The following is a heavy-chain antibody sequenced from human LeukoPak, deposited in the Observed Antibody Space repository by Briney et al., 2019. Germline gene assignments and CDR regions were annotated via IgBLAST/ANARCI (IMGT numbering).Heavy chain of an antibody. CDR3: ARQTGSGLFTLP. CDR2: IYYSGST. CDR1: GVSISSSNSY. Sequence: PSETLSLTCTVSGVSISSSNSYWGWIRQPPGKGLEWIGSIYYSGSTYYNASVKSRVTISIDSSKNQFSLMLSSVTAADTAVYYCARQTGSGLFTLPGGQGTLVTVSS. J-gene: IGHJ4*02. V-gene: IGHV4-39*01. D-gene: IGHD3/OR15-3a*01.